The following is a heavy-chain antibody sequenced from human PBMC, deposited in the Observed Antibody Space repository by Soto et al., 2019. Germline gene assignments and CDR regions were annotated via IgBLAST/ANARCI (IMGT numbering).Heavy chain of an antibody. Sequence: QPGGSLRLSCAASGFTFDDYAMHWVRQAPGKGLEWVSGISWNSGSIGYADSVKGRFTISRDNAKNSLYLQMNSLRAEDTALYYCAKGRIAVAGYGMDVWGQGTTVTVS. CDR1: GFTFDDYA. V-gene: IGHV3-9*01. CDR2: ISWNSGSI. J-gene: IGHJ6*02. D-gene: IGHD6-19*01. CDR3: AKGRIAVAGYGMDV.